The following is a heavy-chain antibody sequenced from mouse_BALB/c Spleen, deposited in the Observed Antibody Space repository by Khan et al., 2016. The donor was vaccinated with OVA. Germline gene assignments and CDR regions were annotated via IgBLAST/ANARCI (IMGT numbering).Heavy chain of an antibody. J-gene: IGHJ4*01. D-gene: IGHD6-1*01. Sequence: QVQLKESGPGLVQPSQSLSITCTVSGFSLTSYGVHWVRQSPGKGLEWLGVIWRGGSTDYNAAFMSRLSITKDNSKSQVFFKMNSLQADDTAIYYCAKKISINLYYAMDYWGQGTSVTVAS. CDR3: AKKISINLYYAMDY. V-gene: IGHV2-5*01. CDR1: GFSLTSYG. CDR2: IWRGGST.